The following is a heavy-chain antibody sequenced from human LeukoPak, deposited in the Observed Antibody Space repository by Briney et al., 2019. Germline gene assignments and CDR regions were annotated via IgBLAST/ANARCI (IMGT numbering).Heavy chain of an antibody. CDR1: GFTFSDYY. Sequence: PGGSLRLSCAASGFTFSDYYMIWIRQAPGKGLEWISYISNSGSTIYYADSVKGRFTISRDNAKNSLFLQMNSLRADDTAVYYCARGRWQLVPFDYWGQGTLVTVSS. J-gene: IGHJ4*02. V-gene: IGHV3-11*04. CDR3: ARGRWQLVPFDY. D-gene: IGHD6-6*01. CDR2: ISNSGSTI.